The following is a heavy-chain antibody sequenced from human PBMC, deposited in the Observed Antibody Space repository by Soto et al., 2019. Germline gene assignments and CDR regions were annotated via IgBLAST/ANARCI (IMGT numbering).Heavy chain of an antibody. V-gene: IGHV2-5*02. CDR3: AHRAEDIGAYGMDV. Sequence: QITLKESGPTLVKPTQTLTLTCTFSGFSLSTSGVGVGWIRQPPGKALEWLALIYWDDDKRYSPSLKSRLTTXKXTXINQVVLTMTNMDPVDTATYYCAHRAEDIGAYGMDVWGQGTTVTVSS. J-gene: IGHJ6*02. CDR1: GFSLSTSGVG. D-gene: IGHD2-15*01. CDR2: IYWDDDK.